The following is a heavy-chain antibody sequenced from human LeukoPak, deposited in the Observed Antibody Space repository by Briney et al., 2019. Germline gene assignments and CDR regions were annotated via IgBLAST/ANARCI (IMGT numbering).Heavy chain of an antibody. CDR1: GYTFTSYR. CDR2: TSVYNDNA. CDR3: TRDLYWAQHSSTFDY. J-gene: IGHJ4*02. D-gene: IGHD6-6*01. V-gene: IGHV1-18*04. Sequence: ASVKVSCKASGYTFTSYRITWVRQAPGQGLEWMGWTSVYNDNADYAQKFQGRVTMTADTSTSTAYMELRSLRSDDTAVYYCTRDLYWAQHSSTFDYWGQGTLVTVSS.